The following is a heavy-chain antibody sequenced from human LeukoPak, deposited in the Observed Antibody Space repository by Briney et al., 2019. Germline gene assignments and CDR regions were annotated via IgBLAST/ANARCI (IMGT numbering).Heavy chain of an antibody. D-gene: IGHD6-19*01. CDR3: AKSLREVIAVIDS. Sequence: ASVKVSCKASGYTFTSYYMHWVRQAPGQGLEWMGIINPSGGSTSYAQKFQGRVTMTRDTSTSTVYMELSSLRSEDTAVYYCAKSLREVIAVIDSWGQGTLVTVSS. V-gene: IGHV1-46*01. J-gene: IGHJ4*02. CDR1: GYTFTSYY. CDR2: INPSGGST.